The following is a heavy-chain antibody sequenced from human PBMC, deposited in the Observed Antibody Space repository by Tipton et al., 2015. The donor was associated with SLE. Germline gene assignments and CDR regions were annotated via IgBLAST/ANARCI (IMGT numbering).Heavy chain of an antibody. CDR2: IYYSGST. V-gene: IGHV4-28*01. CDR3: ARKHQGAFDI. J-gene: IGHJ3*02. Sequence: TLSLTCTVSGGSISSSNWWGWIRQPPGKGLAWIGYIYYSGSTYYNPTLKSRVTMSVDTSKNQFSLKLSSVTAVDTAVYYCARKHQGAFDIWGQGTMVTVSS. CDR1: GGSISSSNW.